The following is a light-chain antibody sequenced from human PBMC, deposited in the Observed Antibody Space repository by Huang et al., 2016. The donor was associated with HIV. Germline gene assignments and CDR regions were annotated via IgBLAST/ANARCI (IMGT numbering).Light chain of an antibody. J-gene: IGKJ3*01. V-gene: IGKV3-11*01. CDR1: QSVGGY. Sequence: EIVMTQSPATLSVSPGERATLSCRASQSVGGYLAWYQQKPGQAPRLLIYDASNRATGIPARFSGSGSGTDFTLTISSLEPEDFAVYYCQQRTNWPPGFTFGPGTKVDIK. CDR2: DAS. CDR3: QQRTNWPPGFT.